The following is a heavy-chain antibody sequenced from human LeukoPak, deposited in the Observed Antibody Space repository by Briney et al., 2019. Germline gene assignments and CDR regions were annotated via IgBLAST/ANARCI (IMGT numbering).Heavy chain of an antibody. Sequence: SETLSLTCTVSGGSISSGSYYWSWIRQPAGKGLEWIGRIYTSGSTNYNPSLKSRVTISVDTSKNQFSLKLSSVTAADTAVYYCARDFYRGAVADSGHYKDAFDIWGQGTMVTVSS. CDR3: ARDFYRGAVADSGHYKDAFDI. V-gene: IGHV4-61*02. CDR2: IYTSGST. D-gene: IGHD6-19*01. J-gene: IGHJ3*02. CDR1: GGSISSGSYY.